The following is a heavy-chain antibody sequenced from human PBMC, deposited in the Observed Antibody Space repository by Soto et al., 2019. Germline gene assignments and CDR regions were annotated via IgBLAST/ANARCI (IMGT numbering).Heavy chain of an antibody. D-gene: IGHD2-2*01. CDR1: GGSISNHY. CDR2: VYNSGST. V-gene: IGHV4-59*08. CDR3: AKRTISDSTSGPYNWLDP. Sequence: SETLSLTCTVSGGSISNHYWNWLRQPPGRGLEWIGCVYNSGSTIYNPSLESRVTISVDTSKNQFSLSLSSVTAADTAVYYCAKRTISDSTSGPYNWLDPWGQGALVTVSS. J-gene: IGHJ5*02.